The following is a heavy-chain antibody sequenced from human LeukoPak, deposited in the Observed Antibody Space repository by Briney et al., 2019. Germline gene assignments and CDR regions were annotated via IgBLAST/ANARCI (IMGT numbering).Heavy chain of an antibody. CDR1: GYTFTGYY. D-gene: IGHD4-23*01. CDR3: ARGGGNSVIVFDI. CDR2: INPNNGGT. J-gene: IGHJ3*02. Sequence: ASVKVSCKASGYTFTGYYMHWVRQAPGQGLEWMGWINPNNGGTKYAQNFQGRVTMTRDTSISTAYMELSRLTSDDTAVYYCARGGGNSVIVFDIWGQGTMVTDSS. V-gene: IGHV1-2*02.